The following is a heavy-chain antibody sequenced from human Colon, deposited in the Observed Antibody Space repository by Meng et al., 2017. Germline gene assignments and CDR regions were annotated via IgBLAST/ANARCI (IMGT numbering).Heavy chain of an antibody. J-gene: IGHJ4*02. V-gene: IGHV3-23*01. D-gene: IGHD3-10*01. CDR2: ISISDGST. CDR1: GFTFSTHA. CDR3: VKGYTSGPPYYFDY. Sequence: GESLKISCAASGFTFSTHAMGWVRQAPGKGLEWVSIISISDGSTAYADSVKGRFTISRDNSKTTVYLQMSSLSAEDTAVYYCVKGYTSGPPYYFDYWGQGTLVTVSS.